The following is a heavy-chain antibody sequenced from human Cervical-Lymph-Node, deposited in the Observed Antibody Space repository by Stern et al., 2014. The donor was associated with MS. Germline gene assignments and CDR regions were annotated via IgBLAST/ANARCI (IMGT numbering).Heavy chain of an antibody. Sequence: EVQLVGSGGGLVQPGGSLRLSCAASGFTFSSHWMHWVRQAPGKGLVWVSRIYGDGSSTKYADSVKGRFTISRDNAKSTLYLQMNSLRAEDSAVYYCARDAWPAASGPLIDYWGRGTLVTVSS. V-gene: IGHV3-74*03. CDR1: GFTFSSHW. D-gene: IGHD6-13*01. J-gene: IGHJ4*02. CDR3: ARDAWPAASGPLIDY. CDR2: IYGDGSST.